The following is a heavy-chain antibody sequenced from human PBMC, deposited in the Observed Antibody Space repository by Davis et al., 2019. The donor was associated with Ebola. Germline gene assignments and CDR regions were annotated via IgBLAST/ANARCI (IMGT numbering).Heavy chain of an antibody. Sequence: GESLKISCAASGFTFRTYNMNWVRQAPGKGLEWVSAISGSGGSTYYADSVKGRFSISRDNSKNTLYLQMNSLRAEDTAVYYCAKKPSDYPRDYFDYWGQGTLVTVSS. D-gene: IGHD5-12*01. J-gene: IGHJ4*02. V-gene: IGHV3-23*01. CDR2: ISGSGGST. CDR1: GFTFRTYN. CDR3: AKKPSDYPRDYFDY.